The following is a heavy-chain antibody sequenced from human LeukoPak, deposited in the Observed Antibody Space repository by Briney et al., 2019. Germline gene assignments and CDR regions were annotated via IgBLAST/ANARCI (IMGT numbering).Heavy chain of an antibody. J-gene: IGHJ4*02. V-gene: IGHV3-43*02. CDR2: ITGDGDNT. CDR1: GFTFDDYT. D-gene: IGHD3-16*01. CDR3: ANTRGTYYIDYFDF. Sequence: GGSLRLSCAASGFTFDDYTMHWVRQATGKTLEWVSLITGDGDNTYYADSVKGRFTISRDSSKNSLFLQMDSLRPEDTALYYCANTRGTYYIDYFDFWGQGTLVTVSS.